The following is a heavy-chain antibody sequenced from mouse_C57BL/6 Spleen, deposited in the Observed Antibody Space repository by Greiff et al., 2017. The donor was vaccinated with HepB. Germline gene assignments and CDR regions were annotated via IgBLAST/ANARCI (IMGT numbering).Heavy chain of an antibody. CDR3: ARLGYYGSSPYAMDY. V-gene: IGHV1-59*01. CDR2: IDPSDSYT. Sequence: VKLQQPGAELVRPGPSVKLSCKASGYTFTSYWMHWVKQRPGQGLEWIGVIDPSDSYTNYNQKFKGKATLTVDTSSSTAYMQLSSLTSEDSAVYYCARLGYYGSSPYAMDYWGQGTSVTVSS. J-gene: IGHJ4*01. CDR1: GYTFTSYW. D-gene: IGHD1-1*01.